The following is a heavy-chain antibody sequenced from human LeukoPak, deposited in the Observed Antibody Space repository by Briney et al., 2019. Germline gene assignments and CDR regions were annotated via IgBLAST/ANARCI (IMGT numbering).Heavy chain of an antibody. CDR2: VYFTGST. V-gene: IGHV4-39*01. CDR1: GGSLSSRSHY. CDR3: ARAESGPTAFFDY. Sequence: PSETLSLTRTVSGGSLSSRSHYRGCIRQFPGKGLQWIASVYFTGSTYYNPSLTSRATVSVDTSKNQFSLKLSSVTAADTAVYYCARAESGPTAFFDYWGQGTLVTVSS. J-gene: IGHJ4*02. D-gene: IGHD3-3*01.